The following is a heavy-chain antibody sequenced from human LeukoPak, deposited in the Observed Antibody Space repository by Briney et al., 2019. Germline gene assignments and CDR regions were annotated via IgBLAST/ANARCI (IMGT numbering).Heavy chain of an antibody. CDR1: GGTFSSYA. D-gene: IGHD1-26*01. CDR3: ARDRSGSYSPPDY. J-gene: IGHJ4*02. CDR2: IIPIFGTA. V-gene: IGHV1-69*01. Sequence: SVKVSCKASGGTFSSYAISWVRQAPGQGLEWMGGIIPIFGTANYAQKFQGRVTITADESTSTAYMELSSLRSEDTAVYYCARDRSGSYSPPDYWGQGTLVAVSS.